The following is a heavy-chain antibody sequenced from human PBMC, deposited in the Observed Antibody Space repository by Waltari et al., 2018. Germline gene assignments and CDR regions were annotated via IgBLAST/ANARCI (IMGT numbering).Heavy chain of an antibody. J-gene: IGHJ4*02. Sequence: EVQLLESGGGLVQPGGSLRLSCAASGFTFSSYTMSWVRRAPGKGLGWVSAISGSGGSTYYADSVKGRFTLSRDNSKNTLYLQMNSLGADDTAVYYCAKDDFSQWELHTNWGQGTLVTVSS. CDR2: ISGSGGST. V-gene: IGHV3-23*01. CDR3: AKDDFSQWELHTN. D-gene: IGHD1-26*01. CDR1: GFTFSSYT.